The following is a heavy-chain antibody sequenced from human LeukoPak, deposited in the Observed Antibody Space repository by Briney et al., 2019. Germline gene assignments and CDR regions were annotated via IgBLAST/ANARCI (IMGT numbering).Heavy chain of an antibody. CDR2: ISYDGSNK. D-gene: IGHD1-26*01. CDR3: AKDRASGSYYYDAFDI. V-gene: IGHV3-30*04. J-gene: IGHJ3*02. CDR1: GFTFSSYA. Sequence: GRSLRLSCAASGFTFSSYAMHWVRQAPGKGLEWVAVISYDGSNKYYADSVKGRFTISRDNSKDTVYLQMNSLRAEDTAVYYCAKDRASGSYYYDAFDIWGQGTMVTVSS.